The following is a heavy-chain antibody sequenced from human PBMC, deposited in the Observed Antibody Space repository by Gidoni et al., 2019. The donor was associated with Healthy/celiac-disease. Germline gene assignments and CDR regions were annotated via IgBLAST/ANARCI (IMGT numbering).Heavy chain of an antibody. D-gene: IGHD3-10*01. CDR1: GGSFSGYY. J-gene: IGHJ6*02. CDR2: INHSGST. CDR3: ARTRRITMVRGVMYYYYGMDV. Sequence: QVQLQQWGAGLLKPSETLSLTCAVYGGSFSGYYWSWIRQPPGKGLEWIGEINHSGSTNYNPSLKSRVTISVDTSKNQFSLKLSSVTAADTAVYYCARTRRITMVRGVMYYYYGMDVWGQGTTVTVSS. V-gene: IGHV4-34*01.